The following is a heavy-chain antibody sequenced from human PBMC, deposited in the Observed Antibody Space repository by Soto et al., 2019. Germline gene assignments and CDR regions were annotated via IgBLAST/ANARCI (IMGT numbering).Heavy chain of an antibody. CDR3: ARVLTFRGQKEQYFDY. D-gene: IGHD3-16*01. CDR2: ISPYNGNT. V-gene: IGHV1-18*01. CDR1: GYSFTNYG. Sequence: QVQLVQSGAEVRKPGASVKVSCKASGYSFTNYGISWVRQAPGQGLEWMGWISPYNGNTNYAQKVQDTVTMTTDTPTSTAYMELRSLRSDDTAVYYCARVLTFRGQKEQYFDYWGQGTLVTVSS. J-gene: IGHJ4*02.